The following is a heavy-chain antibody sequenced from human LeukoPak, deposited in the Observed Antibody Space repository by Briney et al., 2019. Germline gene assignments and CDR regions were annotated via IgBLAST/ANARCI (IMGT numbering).Heavy chain of an antibody. Sequence: ASVKVSGKASGYTFSDYGINWVRQAPGQGLEWMGWITVYNDDTNYGQKFQGRVTMTTDTSTSTAYMELRRLRSDDTAVYYCTRDYSGDYWGQGTLVTVSS. CDR3: TRDYSGDY. D-gene: IGHD3-10*01. CDR1: GYTFSDYG. CDR2: ITVYNDDT. V-gene: IGHV1-18*01. J-gene: IGHJ4*02.